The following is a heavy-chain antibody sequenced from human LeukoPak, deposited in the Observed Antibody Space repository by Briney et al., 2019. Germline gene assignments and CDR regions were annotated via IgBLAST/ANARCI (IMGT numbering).Heavy chain of an antibody. CDR2: ISAYNGNT. D-gene: IGHD6-6*01. V-gene: IGHV1-18*01. CDR3: ARGAYSSSFRPYGMDV. J-gene: IGHJ6*02. Sequence: ASVTVSCKASGYTFTIYGISWVRQAPGQGLEWMGWISAYNGNTNYAQKLQGRVTMTTDTSTSTAYMELRSLRSDDTAVYYCARGAYSSSFRPYGMDVWGQGTTVTVSS. CDR1: GYTFTIYG.